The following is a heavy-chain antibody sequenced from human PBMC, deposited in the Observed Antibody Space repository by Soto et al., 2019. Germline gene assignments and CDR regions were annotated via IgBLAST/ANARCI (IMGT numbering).Heavy chain of an antibody. Sequence: GGSLRLSCAGSGFIFSSYALHWVRQAPGKWLEWVAVISYDGSHKYYGDPVKGRFTVSRDNSKKTLFLQMNILRVEDTAVYYCARASTFYDYVMPLGPGDYFDYWGQGXLVTVYS. CDR3: ARASTFYDYVMPLGPGDYFDY. J-gene: IGHJ4*02. V-gene: IGHV3-30*03. CDR1: GFIFSSYA. CDR2: ISYDGSHK. D-gene: IGHD3-3*01.